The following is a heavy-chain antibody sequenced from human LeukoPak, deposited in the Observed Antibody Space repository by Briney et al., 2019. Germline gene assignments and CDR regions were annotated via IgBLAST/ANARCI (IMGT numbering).Heavy chain of an antibody. CDR3: ARDIPGSSWYIYYYYGMDV. CDR2: ISAYNGNT. Sequence: ASVKVSCKASGYTFTSYGISWVRQAPGQGLEWMGWISAYNGNTNYGQKLQGRVTMTTDTSTSTAYMELRSLRSDDTAVYYCARDIPGSSWYIYYYYGMDVWGQGTTVTVSS. CDR1: GYTFTSYG. D-gene: IGHD6-13*01. V-gene: IGHV1-18*01. J-gene: IGHJ6*02.